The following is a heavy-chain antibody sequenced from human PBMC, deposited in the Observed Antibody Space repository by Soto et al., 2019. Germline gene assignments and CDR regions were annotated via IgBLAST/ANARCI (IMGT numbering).Heavy chain of an antibody. V-gene: IGHV4-34*01. J-gene: IGHJ6*03. CDR3: ARLGITMVRGVQYYMDV. CDR2: INHSGST. Sequence: SETLSLTCAVYGGSFSGYYWSWIRQPPGKGLEWIGEINHSGSTNYNPSLKSRVTISVDTSKNQFSLKLSSVTAADTAVYYCARLGITMVRGVQYYMDVWGKGTTVTVSS. D-gene: IGHD3-10*01. CDR1: GGSFSGYY.